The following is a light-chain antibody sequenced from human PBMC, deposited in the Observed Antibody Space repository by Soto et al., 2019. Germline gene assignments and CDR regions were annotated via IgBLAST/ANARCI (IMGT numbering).Light chain of an antibody. V-gene: IGKV3-20*01. CDR1: ESVNNNY. CDR2: AAS. CDR3: QQYATSPRT. J-gene: IGKJ1*01. Sequence: VLTQSPGTLSLSPGEEATLSCRASESVNNNYLAWYQQMPGQAPRLLIYAASSRATGIPDRFSGRGSGTDFTLTISRLEPEDFSVYYCQQYATSPRTFGQGTKVEIK.